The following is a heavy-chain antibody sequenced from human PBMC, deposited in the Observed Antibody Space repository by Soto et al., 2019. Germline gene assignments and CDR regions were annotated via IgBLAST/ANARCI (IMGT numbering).Heavy chain of an antibody. CDR1: GFTFSNYA. V-gene: IGHV3-9*01. CDR3: AKGKQWLVPWFAFDI. J-gene: IGHJ3*02. D-gene: IGHD6-19*01. CDR2: ISWNSGSI. Sequence: GGSLRLSCAASGFTFSNYAMNWVRQAPGKGLEWVSGISWNSGSIGYADSVKGRFTISRDNAKNSLYLQMNSLRAEDTALYYCAKGKQWLVPWFAFDIWGQGTMVTVSS.